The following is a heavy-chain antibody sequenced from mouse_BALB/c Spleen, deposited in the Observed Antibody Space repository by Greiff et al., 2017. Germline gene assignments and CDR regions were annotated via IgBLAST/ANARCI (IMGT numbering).Heavy chain of an antibody. V-gene: IGHV2-6-7*01. CDR2: IWGDGST. J-gene: IGHJ1*01. Sequence: VQLQESGPGLVAPSQSLSITCTVSGFSLTGYGVNRVRQPPGKGLEWLGMIWGDGSTDYNSALKSRLSISKDNSKSQVFLKMNSLQTDDTARYYCARYGKSTGDFDVWGAGTTVTVSS. D-gene: IGHD2-1*01. CDR1: GFSLTGYG. CDR3: ARYGKSTGDFDV.